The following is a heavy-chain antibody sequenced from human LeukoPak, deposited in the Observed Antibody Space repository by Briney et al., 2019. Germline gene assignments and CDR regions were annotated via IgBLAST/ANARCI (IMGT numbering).Heavy chain of an antibody. V-gene: IGHV3-21*04. CDR1: GFTFSSYS. D-gene: IGHD4-17*01. CDR3: VKGATVTTRPNFDY. CDR2: ISSSSNYI. Sequence: GGSLRLSCAASGFTFSSYSMNWVRQAPGKGLEWVSSISSSSNYIYYADSVKGRFTISRDNSKNTLFLQMNSLRVEDTATYYCVKGATVTTRPNFDYWGQGTVVTVSS. J-gene: IGHJ4*02.